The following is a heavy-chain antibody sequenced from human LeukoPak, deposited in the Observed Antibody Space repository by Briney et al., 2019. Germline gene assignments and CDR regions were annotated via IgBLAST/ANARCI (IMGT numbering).Heavy chain of an antibody. Sequence: GGSLRLSCAASGFTVSSNYMSWVRQAPGKGLEWVSVIYSGGSTYYADSVKGRFTISRDNSKNTLYLQMNSLRAEDTAVYYCARVASIIAVAGVYFDYWGQGTLVTVSS. V-gene: IGHV3-66*01. CDR1: GFTVSSNY. CDR2: IYSGGST. J-gene: IGHJ4*02. D-gene: IGHD6-19*01. CDR3: ARVASIIAVAGVYFDY.